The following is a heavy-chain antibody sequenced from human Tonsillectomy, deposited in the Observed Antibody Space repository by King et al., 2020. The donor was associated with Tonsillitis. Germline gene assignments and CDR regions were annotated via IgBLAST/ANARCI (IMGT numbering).Heavy chain of an antibody. CDR2: IDWDDDT. J-gene: IGHJ4*02. V-gene: IGHV2-70*01. Sequence: VTLKESGPALVKPTQTLTLTCTFSGFSLSTSEMCVSWIRQPPGKALEWLALIDWDDDTYYSTSLRTRLSISRDTSKNQVVLRMTNMDLVDTATYYCARIGGGSSGWNFDYWGQGALVTVSS. D-gene: IGHD6-19*01. CDR3: ARIGGGSSGWNFDY. CDR1: GFSLSTSEMC.